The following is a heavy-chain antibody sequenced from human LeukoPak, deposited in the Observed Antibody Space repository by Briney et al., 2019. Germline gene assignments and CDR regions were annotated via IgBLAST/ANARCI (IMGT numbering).Heavy chain of an antibody. CDR3: ASASSIAVAGEDAFDI. J-gene: IGHJ3*02. V-gene: IGHV3-30*02. Sequence: GGSLRLSCAASGFNFNTYAMHWVRQAPGKGLEWVAFMQFDESDEKYANSVRGRFTISRDNLRNILYLHMNSLRGDDTAVYYCASASSIAVAGEDAFDIWGQGTMVTVSS. CDR1: GFNFNTYA. D-gene: IGHD6-19*01. CDR2: MQFDESDE.